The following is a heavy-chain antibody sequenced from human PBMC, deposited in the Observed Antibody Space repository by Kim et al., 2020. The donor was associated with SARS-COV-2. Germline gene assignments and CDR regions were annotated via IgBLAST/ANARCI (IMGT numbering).Heavy chain of an antibody. D-gene: IGHD1-26*01. CDR3: ARGARGGLQGSYYGKDG. CDR1: GFTFSSYD. V-gene: IGHV3-33*01. Sequence: GGSLRLSCAASGFTFSSYDMHWVRQAPGKGLEWVAVIWYDGSNKYYADSVKGRFTISRDNSKNTLYLQMNSLRAEDTAVYYCARGARGGLQGSYYGKDGWGQATTVTVSS. J-gene: IGHJ6*02. CDR2: IWYDGSNK.